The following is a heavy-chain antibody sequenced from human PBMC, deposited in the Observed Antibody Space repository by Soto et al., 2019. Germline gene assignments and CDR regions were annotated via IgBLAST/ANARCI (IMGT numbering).Heavy chain of an antibody. CDR3: ARAGGSIAATNFDY. V-gene: IGHV4-30-2*01. D-gene: IGHD6-6*01. J-gene: IGHJ4*02. CDR2: LYHSGST. CDR1: GGSISSGGYS. Sequence: QLQLQESGSGLVKPSQTLSLTCAVSGGSISSGGYSWSWIRQPPGKGLEWIGYLYHSGSTYYNPSLKSRVTKSVDRSKNQFSLKLSSVTAADTAVYYWARAGGSIAATNFDYWGQGTLVTVSS.